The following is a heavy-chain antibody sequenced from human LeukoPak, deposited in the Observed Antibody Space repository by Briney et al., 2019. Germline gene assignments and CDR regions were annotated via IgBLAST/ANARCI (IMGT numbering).Heavy chain of an antibody. CDR1: GYTFTSYY. CDR2: INPSGGST. Sequence: GASVKVSCKASGYTFTSYYMHWVRQAPGEGLEWMEIINPSGGSTSYAQKFQGRVTMTRDTSTSTVYMELSSLRSEDTAVYYCARDSRRVLRFFGGPTDYWGQGTLVTVSS. D-gene: IGHD3-3*01. CDR3: ARDSRRVLRFFGGPTDY. J-gene: IGHJ4*02. V-gene: IGHV1-46*01.